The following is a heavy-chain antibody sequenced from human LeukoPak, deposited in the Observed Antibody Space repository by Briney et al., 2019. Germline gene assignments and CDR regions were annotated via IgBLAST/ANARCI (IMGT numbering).Heavy chain of an antibody. J-gene: IGHJ4*02. V-gene: IGHV4-59*08. CDR3: ARHAFDYGDYVTFDY. D-gene: IGHD4-17*01. Sequence: PSETLSLTCTVSGGSISSYSWSWIRQPPGKGLEWIGYIYYSGSTNYNPSLKSRVTISVDTSKNQFSLKLSSVTAADTAVYYCARHAFDYGDYVTFDYWGQGTLVTVSS. CDR2: IYYSGST. CDR1: GGSISSYS.